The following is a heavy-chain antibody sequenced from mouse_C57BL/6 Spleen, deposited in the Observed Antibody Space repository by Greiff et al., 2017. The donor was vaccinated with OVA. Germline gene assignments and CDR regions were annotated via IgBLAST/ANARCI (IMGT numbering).Heavy chain of an antibody. J-gene: IGHJ2*01. CDR3: AIDNYGSSSYFDY. D-gene: IGHD1-1*01. CDR2: ISDGGSYT. V-gene: IGHV5-4*01. CDR1: GFTFSSYA. Sequence: DVMLVESGGGLVKPGGSLKLSCAASGFTFSSYAMSWVRQTPEKRLEWVATISDGGSYTYYPDNVKGRFTISRDNAKNNLYLQMSHLKSEDTAMYYCAIDNYGSSSYFDYWGQGTTLTVSS.